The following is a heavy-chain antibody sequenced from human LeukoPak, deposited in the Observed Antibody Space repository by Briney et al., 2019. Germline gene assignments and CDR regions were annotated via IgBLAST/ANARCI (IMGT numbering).Heavy chain of an antibody. CDR2: IYYSGST. V-gene: IGHV4-31*03. D-gene: IGHD1-14*01. CDR1: GGSISSGGYY. J-gene: IGHJ6*03. CDR3: ARGGRNYYMDV. Sequence: SQTLSLTCTVSGGSISSGGYYWSWIRQHPGKGLEWIGYIYYSGSTYYNPSLKSRVTILVDTSKNQFSLKLSSVTAADTAVYYCARGGRNYYMDVWGKGTTVTVSS.